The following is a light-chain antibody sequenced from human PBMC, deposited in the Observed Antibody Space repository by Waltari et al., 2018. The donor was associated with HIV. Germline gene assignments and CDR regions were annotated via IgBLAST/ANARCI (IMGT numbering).Light chain of an antibody. V-gene: IGKV1-12*01. CDR1: PDVATW. Sequence: DIQMTQFPSFVSASVGDRVTITCRASPDVATWLAWTQQRPGEAPRLLIYAASLLHDGVPSRFSGDGSDREFTLTIGSLQPEDFATYYCQQAYDFPPTFGQGTKVE. J-gene: IGKJ1*01. CDR2: AAS. CDR3: QQAYDFPPT.